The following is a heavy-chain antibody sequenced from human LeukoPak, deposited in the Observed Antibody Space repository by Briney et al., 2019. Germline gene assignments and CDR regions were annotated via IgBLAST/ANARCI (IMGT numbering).Heavy chain of an antibody. CDR3: ARGEYCTNGVCSTFDY. D-gene: IGHD2-8*01. J-gene: IGHJ4*02. Sequence: PSETLSLTXTVSGGSISSSSYYWGWIRQPPGKGLEWIGSIYYSGSTYYNPSLKSRVTISVDTSKNQFSLKLSSVTAADTAVYYCARGEYCTNGVCSTFDYWGQGTLVIVSS. V-gene: IGHV4-39*01. CDR2: IYYSGST. CDR1: GGSISSSSYY.